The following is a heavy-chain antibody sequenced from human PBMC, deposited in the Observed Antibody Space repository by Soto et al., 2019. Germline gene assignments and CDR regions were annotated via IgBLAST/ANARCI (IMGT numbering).Heavy chain of an antibody. V-gene: IGHV4-31*03. J-gene: IGHJ6*02. D-gene: IGHD3-10*01. CDR3: ARVSMASGSGSYYNVAQYYYYYGMDV. CDR1: GGTISSGGYY. Sequence: SETLSLTCTVSGGTISSGGYYWSWVRQHPGKGLEWIGYIYYSGSTYYNPSLKSRVTISVDTSKNQFSLKLSSVTAADTAVYYCARVSMASGSGSYYNVAQYYYYYGMDVWGQGTTVTVSS. CDR2: IYYSGST.